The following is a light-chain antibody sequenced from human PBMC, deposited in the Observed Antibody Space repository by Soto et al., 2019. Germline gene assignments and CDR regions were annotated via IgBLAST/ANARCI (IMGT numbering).Light chain of an antibody. CDR1: QSISSN. J-gene: IGKJ2*01. V-gene: IGKV3D-15*01. CDR2: GAS. Sequence: EIVMTQSPATLSVSPGERATLSCRASQSISSNLAWYQQKPGQAPRLLIYGASTRATDIPDRFSGSGSDTDFSLTIRRLDPEDFAMYYCLLYFSPDRYTFGPGTKVQIK. CDR3: LLYFSPDRYT.